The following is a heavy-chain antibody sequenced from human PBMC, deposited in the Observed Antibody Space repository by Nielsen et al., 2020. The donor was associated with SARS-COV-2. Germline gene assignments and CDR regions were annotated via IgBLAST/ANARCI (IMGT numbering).Heavy chain of an antibody. CDR2: ISYDGSNK. D-gene: IGHD4-11*01. Sequence: GESLKISCAASGFTFSSYGMHWVRQAPGKGLEWVAVISYDGSNKYYADSVKGRFTISRDNSKNTLYLQMNSLRAEDTAVYYCAKAAMTTVTLGYFDYWGQGTLVTVSS. CDR3: AKAAMTTVTLGYFDY. J-gene: IGHJ4*02. CDR1: GFTFSSYG. V-gene: IGHV3-30*18.